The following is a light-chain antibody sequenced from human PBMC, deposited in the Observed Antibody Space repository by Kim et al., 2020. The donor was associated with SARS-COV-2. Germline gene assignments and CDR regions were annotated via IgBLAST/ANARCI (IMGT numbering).Light chain of an antibody. CDR3: QQYGDLPYT. Sequence: SASEGDRVTITCQASQDISTYLSWYQQKPGRAPKLLIYDASNLETGVPSRLRGRGSGTDFTFTISGLQPEDIGTYYCQQYGDLPYTFGQGTKLEI. V-gene: IGKV1-33*01. CDR2: DAS. CDR1: QDISTY. J-gene: IGKJ2*01.